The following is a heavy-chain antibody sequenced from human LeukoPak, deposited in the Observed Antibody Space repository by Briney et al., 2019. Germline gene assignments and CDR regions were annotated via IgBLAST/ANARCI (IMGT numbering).Heavy chain of an antibody. CDR1: GGSFSGYY. D-gene: IGHD2-15*01. V-gene: IGHV4-34*01. J-gene: IGHJ4*02. Sequence: SETLSLTCAVYGGSFSGYYWSWIRQPPGKGLEWIGEINHSGSTNYNPSLKSRVTISVDTSKNRFSLKLSSVTAADTAVYYCARALGYCSGGSCYSDYWGQGTLVTVSS. CDR2: INHSGST. CDR3: ARALGYCSGGSCYSDY.